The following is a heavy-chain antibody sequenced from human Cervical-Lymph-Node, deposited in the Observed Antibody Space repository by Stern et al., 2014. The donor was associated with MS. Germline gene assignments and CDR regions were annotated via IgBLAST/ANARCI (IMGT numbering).Heavy chain of an antibody. CDR1: GGSITNRDY. D-gene: IGHD4-11*01. Sequence: QLQLQESGPGLVKPSETLSLTCTVSGGSITNRDYWGWIRQSPGKGLEWIGSVYYSGITYYRPSLKSRATISIDTSMNQFFLRLNSGTATDTAVYFCARGVTAVTNYVPNWCFDLWGRGTLVTVSS. CDR3: ARGVTAVTNYVPNWCFDL. CDR2: VYYSGIT. J-gene: IGHJ2*01. V-gene: IGHV4-39*02.